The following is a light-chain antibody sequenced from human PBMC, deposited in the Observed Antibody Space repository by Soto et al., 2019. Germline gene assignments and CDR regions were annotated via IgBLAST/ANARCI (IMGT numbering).Light chain of an antibody. V-gene: IGKV1-12*01. CDR3: QQADSFPLS. CDR1: QSIYKW. Sequence: DIQMTQSPSSVSASIGDRVTISCRASQSIYKWLVWYHQKPGKAPKLLIYAASSLQSGVPSRFSGSGYGTDFTLTISSRQPEDFATYYCQQADSFPLSFGGGTKVEI. CDR2: AAS. J-gene: IGKJ4*01.